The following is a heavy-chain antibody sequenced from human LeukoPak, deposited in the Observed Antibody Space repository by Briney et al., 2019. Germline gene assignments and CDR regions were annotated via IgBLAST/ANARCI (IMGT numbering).Heavy chain of an antibody. J-gene: IGHJ5*02. V-gene: IGHV1-18*04. CDR2: ISVYNGYT. D-gene: IGHD1-26*01. CDR3: ARRVGAPYTWFDP. Sequence: GASVKVSGQASGYTFAAYGISWVRQAPGQGLEWMGSISVYNGYTNYAQKYQDRVTLTTDESTSTAHMELRSLRSDDTAVYYCARRVGAPYTWFDPWGRGTLVTVSS. CDR1: GYTFAAYG.